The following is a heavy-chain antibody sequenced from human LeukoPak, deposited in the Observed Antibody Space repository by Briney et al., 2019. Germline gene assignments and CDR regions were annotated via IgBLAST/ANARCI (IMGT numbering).Heavy chain of an antibody. D-gene: IGHD6-13*01. J-gene: IGHJ3*02. CDR1: GFTFSSYS. CDR3: ARHSSSKDDAFDI. Sequence: SGGSLRLSCAASGFTFSSYSMNWVRQAPGKGLEWVSYISSSSSTIYYADSVKGRFTISRDNAKNSLYLQMNSLRAEDTAVYYCARHSSSKDDAFDIWGQGTMVTVS. CDR2: ISSSSSTI. V-gene: IGHV3-48*01.